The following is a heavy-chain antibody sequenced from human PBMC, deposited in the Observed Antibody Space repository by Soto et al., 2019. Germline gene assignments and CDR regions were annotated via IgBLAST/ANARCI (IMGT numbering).Heavy chain of an antibody. CDR3: ARVALGTTGTTIYYYGMDV. J-gene: IGHJ6*02. D-gene: IGHD1-1*01. CDR1: GYTFTSYG. CDR2: ISAYNGNT. V-gene: IGHV1-18*01. Sequence: GASVKVSCKASGYTFTSYGISWVRQAPGQGLEWMGWISAYNGNTNYAQKLQGRVTMTTDTSTSTAYMELRSLRSDDTAVYYCARVALGTTGTTIYYYGMDVWGQGTTVNVSS.